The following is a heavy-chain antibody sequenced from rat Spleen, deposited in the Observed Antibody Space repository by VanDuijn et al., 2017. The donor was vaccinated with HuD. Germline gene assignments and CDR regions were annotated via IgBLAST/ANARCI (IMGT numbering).Heavy chain of an antibody. Sequence: QVQLKESGPGLVQPSQTLSLTCTVSGLSLNRYHVHWVRQPPGKGLEWMGVMWSDGDTSYNSALKSRLSISRDTSKSQVFLEMNSLQTDDTAIYFCTRSYGGYTSNWFAYWGQGTLVTVSS. D-gene: IGHD1-11*01. CDR3: TRSYGGYTSNWFAY. CDR1: GLSLNRYH. J-gene: IGHJ3*01. V-gene: IGHV2-32*01. CDR2: MWSDGDT.